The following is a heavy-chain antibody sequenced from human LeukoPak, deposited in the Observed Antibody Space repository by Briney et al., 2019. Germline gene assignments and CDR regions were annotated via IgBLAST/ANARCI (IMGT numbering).Heavy chain of an antibody. V-gene: IGHV3-11*01. CDR2: ISSSGSTI. CDR3: ARDSSTRPRFDP. J-gene: IGHJ5*02. CDR1: GFTFSDYY. Sequence: KTGGSLRLSCAASGFTFSDYYMSWIRQAPGKWLEWVSYISSSGSTIYYADSVKGRFTISRDNAKNSLYLQMNSLRAEDTAVYYCARDSSTRPRFDPWGQGTLVTVSS.